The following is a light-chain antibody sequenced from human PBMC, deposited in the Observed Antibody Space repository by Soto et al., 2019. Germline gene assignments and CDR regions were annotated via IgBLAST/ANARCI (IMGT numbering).Light chain of an antibody. CDR2: GDN. Sequence: QSVLTQPPSVSGAPGQRVSISCTGSTSNIGAPYDVHWYQHLPGTAPKLLIYGDNNRPSGVPDRFSGSKSGTSASLAITRLQAEDEADYYCQSYDISLSAVVFGGGTKLTVL. V-gene: IGLV1-40*01. CDR3: QSYDISLSAVV. CDR1: TSNIGAPYD. J-gene: IGLJ3*02.